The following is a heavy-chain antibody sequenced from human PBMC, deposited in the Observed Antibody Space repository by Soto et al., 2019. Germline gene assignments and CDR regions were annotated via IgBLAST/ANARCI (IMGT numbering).Heavy chain of an antibody. CDR2: IWYDGSNK. D-gene: IGHD3-22*01. Sequence: QVQLVESGGGVVQPGRSLRLSCAASGFTFSSYGMHWVRQAPGKGLEWVAVIWYDGSNKYYADSVKGRFTISRDNSKNTRYLQMNSLRAEDTAVYYCARDGSSGYYWDFDYWGQGTLVTVSS. CDR1: GFTFSSYG. CDR3: ARDGSSGYYWDFDY. V-gene: IGHV3-33*01. J-gene: IGHJ4*02.